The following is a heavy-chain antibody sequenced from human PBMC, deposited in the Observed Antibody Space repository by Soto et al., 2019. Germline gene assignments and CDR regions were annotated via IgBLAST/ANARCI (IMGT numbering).Heavy chain of an antibody. CDR3: SGGVGYAF. Sequence: EVHLVESGGGLVQTGGSLRLSCAIFESTVSRDWMNWVRQAPGKGLEWVAHINQDGSEKYYVDSVKGRFTISRDNAKKALYLQMHSLRPADTARYYCSGGVGYAFWGQGTLVTVSS. V-gene: IGHV3-7*04. J-gene: IGHJ4*02. CDR2: INQDGSEK. CDR1: ESTVSRDW. D-gene: IGHD2-8*02.